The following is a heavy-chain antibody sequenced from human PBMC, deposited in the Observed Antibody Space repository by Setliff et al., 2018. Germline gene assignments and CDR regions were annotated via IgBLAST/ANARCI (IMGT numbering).Heavy chain of an antibody. D-gene: IGHD2-21*02. V-gene: IGHV4-38-2*02. J-gene: IGHJ4*02. Sequence: SETLSLTCTVSGYSISSGYYWGWIRQPPGKGLEWIGSIYHSGSTYYNPSLKSRVTISVDTSKNQFSLKLSSVTAADTAVYYCASLMTVSDYWGQGTLVTAPQ. CDR2: IYHSGST. CDR3: ASLMTVSDY. CDR1: GYSISSGYY.